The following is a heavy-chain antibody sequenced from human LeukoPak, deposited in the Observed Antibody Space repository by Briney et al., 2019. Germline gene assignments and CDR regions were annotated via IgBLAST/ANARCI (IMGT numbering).Heavy chain of an antibody. CDR3: AKDPGYSSSWYYFDY. CDR1: GFTFSSYA. J-gene: IGHJ4*02. Sequence: GGSLRFSCAASGFTFSSYAMSWVRQAPGKGLEWVSAISGSGGSTYYADSVKGRFTISRDNSKNTLYLQMNSLRAEDTAVYYCAKDPGYSSSWYYFDYWGQGTLVTVSS. D-gene: IGHD6-13*01. CDR2: ISGSGGST. V-gene: IGHV3-23*01.